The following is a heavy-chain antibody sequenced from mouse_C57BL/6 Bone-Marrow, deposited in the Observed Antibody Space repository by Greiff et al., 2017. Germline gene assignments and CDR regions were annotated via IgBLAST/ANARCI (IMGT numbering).Heavy chain of an antibody. CDR1: GFTFSDYY. Sequence: EVKLMESEGGLVQPGSSMKLSCTASGFTFSDYYMAWVRQVPEKGLEWVANINYDGSSTYYLDSLKSRFIISRDNAKNILYLQMSSLKSEDTATYYCARDRGITTVVDYYAMDYWGQGTSVTVSS. J-gene: IGHJ4*01. V-gene: IGHV5-16*01. CDR2: INYDGSST. D-gene: IGHD1-1*01. CDR3: ARDRGITTVVDYYAMDY.